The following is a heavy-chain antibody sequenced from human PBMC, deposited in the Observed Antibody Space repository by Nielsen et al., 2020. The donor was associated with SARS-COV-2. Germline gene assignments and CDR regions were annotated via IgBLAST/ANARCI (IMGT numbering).Heavy chain of an antibody. CDR2: IWYDGSNK. Sequence: GGSLRLSCAASGFTFSSYGMHWVRQAPGKGLEWVAVIWYDGSNKYYADSVKGRFTISRDNSKNTLYLQMNSLRAEDTAVYYCAANRGSSYYYYYGMDVWGQGTTVTVSS. CDR3: AANRGSSYYYYYGMDV. J-gene: IGHJ6*02. D-gene: IGHD6-6*01. CDR1: GFTFSSYG. V-gene: IGHV3-33*01.